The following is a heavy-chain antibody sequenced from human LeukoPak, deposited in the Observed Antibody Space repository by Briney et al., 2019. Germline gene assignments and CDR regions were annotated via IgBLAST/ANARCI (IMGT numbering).Heavy chain of an antibody. D-gene: IGHD3-22*01. J-gene: IGHJ5*02. Sequence: SETLSLTCAVYGGSFSGYYWSWIRQPPGKGLEWIGEINHSGSTNYNPSLKSRVTISVDTSKNQFSLKLSSVTAADTAVYYCARGDLLRHNWFDPWGQGTLVTVSS. CDR1: GGSFSGYY. CDR2: INHSGST. V-gene: IGHV4-34*01. CDR3: ARGDLLRHNWFDP.